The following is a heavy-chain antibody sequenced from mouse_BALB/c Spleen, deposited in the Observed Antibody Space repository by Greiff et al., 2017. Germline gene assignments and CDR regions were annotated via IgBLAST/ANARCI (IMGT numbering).Heavy chain of an antibody. CDR3: ARRDDYDEAMDY. D-gene: IGHD2-4*01. Sequence: VQLQQSGTVLARPGASVKMSCKASGYTFTSYWMHWVKQRPGQGLEWIGAIYPGNSDTSYNQKFKGKAKLTAVTSTSTAYMELSSLTNEDSAVYYCARRDDYDEAMDYWGQGTSVTVSS. V-gene: IGHV1-5*01. CDR1: GYTFTSYW. J-gene: IGHJ4*01. CDR2: IYPGNSDT.